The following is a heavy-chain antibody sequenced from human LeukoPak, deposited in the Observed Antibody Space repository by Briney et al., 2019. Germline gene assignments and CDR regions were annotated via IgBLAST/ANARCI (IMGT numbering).Heavy chain of an antibody. CDR1: GFTFSSYA. Sequence: GGPLRLSCAASGFTFSSYAMSWVRQAPGKGLEWVSLISGGGTSTYYADSVKGRFTISRDNLKNTLYLQMNSLRAEDTAVFYCAKDRDDYVWGSYLGAFDIWGQGTVVTVSS. J-gene: IGHJ3*02. CDR2: ISGGGTST. CDR3: AKDRDDYVWGSYLGAFDI. D-gene: IGHD3-16*01. V-gene: IGHV3-23*01.